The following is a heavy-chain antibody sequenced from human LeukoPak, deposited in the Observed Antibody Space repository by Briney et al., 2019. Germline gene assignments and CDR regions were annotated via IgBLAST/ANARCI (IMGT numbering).Heavy chain of an antibody. CDR2: ISWNSGSI. CDR3: AKDMRGVDTALNYYYGMDV. V-gene: IGHV3-9*01. CDR1: GFTFDDYA. J-gene: IGHJ6*02. D-gene: IGHD5-18*01. Sequence: QTGGSLRLSCAASGFTFDDYAMHWVRQAPGKGLERVSGISWNSGSIGYADSVKGRFTISRDNAKNSLYLQMNSLRAEDTALYYCAKDMRGVDTALNYYYGMDVWGQGTTVTVSS.